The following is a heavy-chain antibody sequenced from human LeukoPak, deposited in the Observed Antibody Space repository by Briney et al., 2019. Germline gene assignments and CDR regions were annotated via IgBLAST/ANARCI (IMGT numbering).Heavy chain of an antibody. D-gene: IGHD1-26*01. CDR2: IWYDGSNK. J-gene: IGHJ4*02. Sequence: PGRSLRLSCAASGFTFSNYGMHWVRQAPGKGQEWVAVIWYDGSNKYYADSVKGRFTISRDNSKNTLYLQMNSLRAEDTAVYYCARDRSGSLDYWGQGTLVTVSS. CDR1: GFTFSNYG. V-gene: IGHV3-33*01. CDR3: ARDRSGSLDY.